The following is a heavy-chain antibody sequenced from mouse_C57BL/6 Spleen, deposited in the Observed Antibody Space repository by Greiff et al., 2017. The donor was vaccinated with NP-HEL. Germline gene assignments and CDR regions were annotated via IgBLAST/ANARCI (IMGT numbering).Heavy chain of an antibody. CDR3: ARMVTTRDYFDY. J-gene: IGHJ2*01. CDR1: GFTFSDYG. Sequence: DVMLVESGGGLVKPGGSLKLSCAASGFTFSDYGMHWVRQAPEKGLEWVAYISSGSSTIYYADTVKGRFTISRDNAKNTLFLQMTSLRSEDTAMYYCARMVTTRDYFDYWGQGTTLTVSS. V-gene: IGHV5-17*01. D-gene: IGHD2-2*01. CDR2: ISSGSSTI.